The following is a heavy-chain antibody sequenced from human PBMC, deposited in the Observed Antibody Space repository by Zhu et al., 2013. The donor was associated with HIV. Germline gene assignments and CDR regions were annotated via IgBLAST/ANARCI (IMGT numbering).Heavy chain of an antibody. Sequence: QDQLVQSGAEMKKPGASVKVSCRASGYVFTSFGISWLRQAPGQRLQWMGWISGYNGKTNYARNLQDRVTMTVDISSSTAYLELRSLRSDDTAVYYCARVGRLGSCRGRSCSYNFFDPWGQGTLVTVSS. V-gene: IGHV1-18*01. J-gene: IGHJ5*02. D-gene: IGHD2-15*01. CDR1: GYVFTSFG. CDR2: ISGYNGKT. CDR3: ARVGRLGSCRGRSCSYNFFDP.